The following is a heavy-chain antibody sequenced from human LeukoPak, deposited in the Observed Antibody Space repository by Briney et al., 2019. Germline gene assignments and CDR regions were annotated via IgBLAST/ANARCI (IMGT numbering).Heavy chain of an antibody. J-gene: IGHJ4*02. Sequence: AVKVSCKASGGTFSSYTISWVRQAPGQGLEWMGRIIPILGIANYAQKFQGRVTITADKSTSTAYMELSSLRSEDTAVYYCASLVVAATEGSHYDYWGQGTLVTVSS. CDR2: IIPILGIA. D-gene: IGHD2-15*01. CDR3: ASLVVAATEGSHYDY. CDR1: GGTFSSYT. V-gene: IGHV1-69*02.